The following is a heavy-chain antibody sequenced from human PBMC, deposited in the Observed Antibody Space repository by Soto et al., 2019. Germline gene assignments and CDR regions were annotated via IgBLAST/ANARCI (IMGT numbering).Heavy chain of an antibody. CDR1: GFIVSSNY. D-gene: IGHD3-10*01. J-gene: IGHJ4*02. CDR3: VRGRYGSEIH. Sequence: PGGSLRLSCAASGFIVSSNYMTWVRQAPGKGLDWVSLLYSGGATHYAASVKGRFTISSHSSQNTLFLQMNSLRTEDTATYYCVRGRYGSEIHWGQGTKVTVSS. V-gene: IGHV3-53*04. CDR2: LYSGGAT.